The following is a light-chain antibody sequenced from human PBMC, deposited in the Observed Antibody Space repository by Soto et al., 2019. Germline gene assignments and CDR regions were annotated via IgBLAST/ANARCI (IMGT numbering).Light chain of an antibody. Sequence: SVLTQTPATLSLSPGERPTLSYRASQSVSNYLAWYQQKPGQXPRXXIYDASNRATSIPASFSGSGSGTDFTLTISSLEPEDFAVYYCQQYGTSPQTFGQGTKVDIK. CDR2: DAS. CDR3: QQYGTSPQT. J-gene: IGKJ1*01. V-gene: IGKV3-11*01. CDR1: QSVSNY.